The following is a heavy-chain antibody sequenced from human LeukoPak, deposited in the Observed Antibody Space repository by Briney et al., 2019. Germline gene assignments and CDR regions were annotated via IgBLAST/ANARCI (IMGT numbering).Heavy chain of an antibody. V-gene: IGHV3-23*01. D-gene: IGHD3-10*01. Sequence: PGGSLRLSCAASGFTFSSYAMSWVRQAPGKGLEWVSAISGSGGSTYYADSVKGRFTISRDNSKNTLYLQMNSLRAEATAVYYCAIVRGVNLGYFDYWGQGTLVTVSS. J-gene: IGHJ4*02. CDR3: AIVRGVNLGYFDY. CDR1: GFTFSSYA. CDR2: ISGSGGST.